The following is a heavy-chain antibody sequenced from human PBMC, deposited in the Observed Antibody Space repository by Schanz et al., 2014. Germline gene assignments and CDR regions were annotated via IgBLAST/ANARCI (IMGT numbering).Heavy chain of an antibody. CDR1: GGTFSSYT. Sequence: QLQLVQSGAEVKKPGSSVKVSCKPSGGTFSSYTISWMRQAPGQGLEWMGKIIPVLNIATYAQRFQGRVSITADTSTNTAYMELSSLTSEDTAVHYCARGRGFYDYWGQGTLVTVSS. D-gene: IGHD3-10*01. CDR2: IIPVLNIA. CDR3: ARGRGFYDY. V-gene: IGHV1-69*02. J-gene: IGHJ4*02.